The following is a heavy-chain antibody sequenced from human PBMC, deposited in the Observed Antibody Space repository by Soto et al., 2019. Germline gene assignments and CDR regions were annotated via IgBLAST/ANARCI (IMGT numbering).Heavy chain of an antibody. J-gene: IGHJ3*02. D-gene: IGHD3-10*01. CDR1: GGSISSGGSS. CDR3: ARVWGGAFDI. V-gene: IGHV4-61*08. Sequence: SETLSLTCAVSGGSISSGGSSWRWIRQPPGKGLEWIGYIYYSGSTNYNPSLKSRVTISVDTSKNQFSLKLSSVTAADTAVYYCARVWGGAFDIWGQGTMVTVSS. CDR2: IYYSGST.